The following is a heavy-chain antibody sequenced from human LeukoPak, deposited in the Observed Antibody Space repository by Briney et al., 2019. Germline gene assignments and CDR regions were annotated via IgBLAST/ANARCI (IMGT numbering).Heavy chain of an antibody. D-gene: IGHD3-22*01. CDR1: GFTFSSYA. J-gene: IGHJ4*02. V-gene: IGHV3-23*01. CDR2: ISGSGGST. CDR3: AKSYYDSSGPFDY. Sequence: GGSLRLSCAASGFTFSSYAMSWVRQAPGKGLEWVPAISGSGGSTYYADSVKGRFTISRDNSKNTLYLQMNSLRAEDTAVYYCAKSYYDSSGPFDYWGQGTLVTVSS.